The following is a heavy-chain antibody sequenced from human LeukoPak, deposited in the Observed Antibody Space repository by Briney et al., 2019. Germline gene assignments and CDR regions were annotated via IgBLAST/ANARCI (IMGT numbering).Heavy chain of an antibody. D-gene: IGHD3-16*02. CDR1: GGSISSSSYY. V-gene: IGHV4-39*01. CDR2: IYYSGST. CDR3: ARHGFGGVISYYYYGMDV. Sequence: TASEALSLTCTVSGGSISSSSYYWGWLRQSPGKGLEWIGSIYYSGSTYYNPSLKSRVTISVDTSKNQFSLKLSSVTAADTAVYYCARHGFGGVISYYYYGMDVWGQGTTVTVSS. J-gene: IGHJ6*02.